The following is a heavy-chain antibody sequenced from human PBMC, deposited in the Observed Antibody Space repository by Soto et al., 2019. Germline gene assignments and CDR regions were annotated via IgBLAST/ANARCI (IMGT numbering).Heavy chain of an antibody. J-gene: IGHJ4*02. CDR3: TTAERGKTGTRI. D-gene: IGHD1-1*01. V-gene: IGHV3-11*06. CDR1: GFTFSDYY. CDR2: ISQTSTYT. Sequence: QAQLVESGGGFVKPGGSLRLSCAASGFTFSDYYLSWVRQAPGKRLEWLSYISQTSTYTTYADSVRGRFTISRDNAKNSLYLQMDSLRVEDTAVYYCTTAERGKTGTRIWGQGTLVTVSS.